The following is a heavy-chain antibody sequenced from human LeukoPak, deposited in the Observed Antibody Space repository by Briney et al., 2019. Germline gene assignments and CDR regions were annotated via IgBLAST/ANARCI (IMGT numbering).Heavy chain of an antibody. D-gene: IGHD2-2*01. J-gene: IGHJ5*02. CDR2: IIPIFGTA. V-gene: IGHV1-69*13. Sequence: SVKVSCKASGGTFSSYAVSWVRQAPGQGLEWMGGIIPIFGTANYAQKFQGRVTITADESTGTAYTDLSSLRYEDTAVYYCARVVNPTYCSSPRCYWKGWFDPWGQGTLVTVSS. CDR1: GGTFSSYA. CDR3: ARVVNPTYCSSPRCYWKGWFDP.